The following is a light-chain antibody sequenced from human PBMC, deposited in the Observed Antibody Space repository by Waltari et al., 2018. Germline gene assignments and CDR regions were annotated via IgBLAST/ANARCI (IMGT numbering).Light chain of an antibody. J-gene: IGKJ1*01. Sequence: ELVLTQSPGTLSLSPGESATLACRARQSVGRFLAWYQQKPGQAPRLLIYQASNRATGIPDRFSGSGSGTDFSLTISRLEPEDFAVYYCQNHERLPATFGQGTKVEI. CDR2: QAS. CDR1: QSVGRF. CDR3: QNHERLPAT. V-gene: IGKV3-20*01.